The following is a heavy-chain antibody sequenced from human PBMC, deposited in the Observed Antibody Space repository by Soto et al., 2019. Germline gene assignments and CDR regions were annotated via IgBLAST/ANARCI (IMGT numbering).Heavy chain of an antibody. CDR2: INHSGST. D-gene: IGHD2-15*01. CDR3: ARGGYCSGGSCYRVGAFDI. J-gene: IGHJ3*02. V-gene: IGHV4-34*01. Sequence: SETLSLTCAVYGGSFSGYYWSWIRQPPGKGLEWIGEINHSGSTNYNPSLKSRVTISVDTSKNQFSLKLSSVTAADTAVYYCARGGYCSGGSCYRVGAFDIWGQGTMVTVSS. CDR1: GGSFSGYY.